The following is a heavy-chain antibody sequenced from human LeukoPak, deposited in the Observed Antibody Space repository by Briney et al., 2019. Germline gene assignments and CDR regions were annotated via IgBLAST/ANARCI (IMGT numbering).Heavy chain of an antibody. Sequence: SVKVSCKASGGTFSSYAISWVRQAPGQGLEWMGGIIPIFGTANYAQKFQGRVTITADESTSTAYMELSSLRSEDTAVYYCASPPNTYGGNLAFDIWGQGTMVTVSS. CDR3: ASPPNTYGGNLAFDI. D-gene: IGHD4-23*01. V-gene: IGHV1-69*13. CDR2: IIPIFGTA. J-gene: IGHJ3*02. CDR1: GGTFSSYA.